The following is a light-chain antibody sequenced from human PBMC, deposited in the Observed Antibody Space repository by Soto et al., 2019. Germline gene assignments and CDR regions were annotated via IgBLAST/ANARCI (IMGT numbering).Light chain of an antibody. V-gene: IGKV1-5*03. CDR1: QSITSW. Sequence: DIKMTQSPSTLSASVGDRVTITCRASQSITSWLAWYQQKPGKAPKILINKASTLESGVPSRFSGSGSGTECTRTISSLQPDDFATYYCQQYDNYPYTFGQGTKLEIK. CDR3: QQYDNYPYT. CDR2: KAS. J-gene: IGKJ2*01.